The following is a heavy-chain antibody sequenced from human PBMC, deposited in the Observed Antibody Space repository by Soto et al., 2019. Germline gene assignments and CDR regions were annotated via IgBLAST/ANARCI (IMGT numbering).Heavy chain of an antibody. CDR1: GFTFSSYD. D-gene: IGHD6-19*01. CDR2: IGTAGDT. CDR3: ARVRALVAGIPYYGMDV. J-gene: IGHJ6*02. V-gene: IGHV3-13*04. Sequence: PGGSLRLSCAASGFTFSSYDMHWVRQATGKGLEWVSAIGTAGDTYYPGSVKGRFTISRENAKNSLYLQMNSLRAGDTAVYYCARVRALVAGIPYYGMDVWGQGTTVTVSS.